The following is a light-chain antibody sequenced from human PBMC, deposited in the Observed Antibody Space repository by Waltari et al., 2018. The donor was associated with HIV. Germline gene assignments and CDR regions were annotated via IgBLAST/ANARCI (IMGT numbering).Light chain of an antibody. J-gene: IGLJ2*01. V-gene: IGLV2-8*01. CDR3: SSHAGSKVV. CDR2: DVI. Sequence: QSALTQPPSASGSPGQSVTPPCTGTSSDVGGYNYVSWHQQHPGKAPKLMIYDVIKRPSGVPDRFSGSKSGNTASLTVSGLQPEDEADYYCSSHAGSKVVFGGGTRLTVL. CDR1: SSDVGGYNY.